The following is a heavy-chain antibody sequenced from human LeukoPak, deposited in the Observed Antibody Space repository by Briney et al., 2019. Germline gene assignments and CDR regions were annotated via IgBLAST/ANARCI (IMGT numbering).Heavy chain of an antibody. V-gene: IGHV3-23*01. CDR3: VKEGPLRRTDFDF. CDR1: GFTFSSCA. Sequence: GGSLRLSCSASGFTFSSCAMSWVRQTPGKGLKWVSGISGGGDETYYADSVKGRFTISRDNSKSTLYLQMNSLRAEDTAVYYCVKEGPLRRTDFDFWAQGTLVTVSS. J-gene: IGHJ4*02. CDR2: ISGGGDET.